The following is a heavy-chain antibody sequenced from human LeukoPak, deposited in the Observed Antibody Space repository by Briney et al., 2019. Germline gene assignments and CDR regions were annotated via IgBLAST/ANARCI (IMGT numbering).Heavy chain of an antibody. V-gene: IGHV5-51*01. CDR3: ARQPRYATGWFSDY. D-gene: IGHD2-2*01. CDR2: IYPGDSDT. CDR1: GYSFTNYW. Sequence: GESLKISCKASGYSFTNYWIAWVRQMPGKGLEWMGMIYPGDSDTRYSPSFQGQVTISADKSINTAYLQWASLKASDTATYHCARQPRYATGWFSDYWGQGTLVTVSS. J-gene: IGHJ4*02.